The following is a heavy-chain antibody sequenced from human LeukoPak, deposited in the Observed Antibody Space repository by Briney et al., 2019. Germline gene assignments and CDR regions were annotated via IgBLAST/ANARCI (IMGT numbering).Heavy chain of an antibody. J-gene: IGHJ5*02. Sequence: ASVTVSCMASVYTFTSYGIRWVRPAPARGLAWVGWISAYNGNTNYAQKLQGRVTMTTDTSTSTAYMELRSLRSDDTAVYYCARGASGIAVAGTKKNWFDPWGQGTLVTVSS. D-gene: IGHD6-19*01. CDR2: ISAYNGNT. V-gene: IGHV1-18*01. CDR3: ARGASGIAVAGTKKNWFDP. CDR1: VYTFTSYG.